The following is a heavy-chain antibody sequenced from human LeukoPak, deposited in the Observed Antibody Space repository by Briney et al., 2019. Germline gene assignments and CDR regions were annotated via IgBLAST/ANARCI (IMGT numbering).Heavy chain of an antibody. CDR1: GFTFSSYA. Sequence: PGGSLRLSCAASGFTFSSYAMSWVRQAPGKGLEWVSAISGSGGSTYYADSVKGRFTISRDNSKNTLYLQMNSLRAEDTAVYYCAKDLGPPGYDTVEDAFDIWGQGTMVTVSS. D-gene: IGHD3-22*01. CDR3: AKDLGPPGYDTVEDAFDI. J-gene: IGHJ3*02. V-gene: IGHV3-23*01. CDR2: ISGSGGST.